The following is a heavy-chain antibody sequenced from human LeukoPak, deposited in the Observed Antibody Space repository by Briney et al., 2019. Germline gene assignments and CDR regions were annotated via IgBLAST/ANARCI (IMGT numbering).Heavy chain of an antibody. J-gene: IGHJ6*02. CDR1: GFTFSSYG. Sequence: GGSLRLSCAAPGFTFSSYGMSWVRQAPGKGLEWVSSISASGVSTYFADSVKGRFTISRDNSKNTLYLQMNSLRAEDTAVYYCARNLNWGSASYSYYGMDVWGQGTTVTVSS. CDR3: ARNLNWGSASYSYYGMDV. CDR2: ISASGVST. D-gene: IGHD7-27*01. V-gene: IGHV3-23*01.